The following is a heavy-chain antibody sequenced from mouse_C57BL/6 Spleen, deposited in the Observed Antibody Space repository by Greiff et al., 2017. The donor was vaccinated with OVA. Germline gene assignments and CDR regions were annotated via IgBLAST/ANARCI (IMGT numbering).Heavy chain of an antibody. V-gene: IGHV5-17*01. Sequence: DVMLVESGGGLVKPGGSLKLSCAASGFTFSDYGMHWVRQAPEKGLEWVAYISSGSSTIYYADTVKGRFTISRDNAKNTLFLQMTSLRSEDTAMYYCAKGDWYFDVWGTGTTVTVSS. J-gene: IGHJ1*03. CDR1: GFTFSDYG. CDR3: AKGDWYFDV. CDR2: ISSGSSTI.